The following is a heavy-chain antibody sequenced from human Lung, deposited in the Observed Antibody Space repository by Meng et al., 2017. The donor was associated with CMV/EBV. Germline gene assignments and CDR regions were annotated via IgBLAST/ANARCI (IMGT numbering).Heavy chain of an antibody. CDR2: MNPNNGNT. Sequence: ASVKVSCKASGYTFSSYDINWVRQAPGQGLEWMGWMNPNNGNTGYAQKFQGRITMTRYTSRSIAYLEVRSLRSDDPAVYFCARTRLVVPTDSVYRPSGGGWFDPWGHGTXVTVSS. CDR1: GYTFSSYD. CDR3: ARTRLVVPTDSVYRPSGGGWFDP. V-gene: IGHV1-8*01. J-gene: IGHJ5*02. D-gene: IGHD6-25*01.